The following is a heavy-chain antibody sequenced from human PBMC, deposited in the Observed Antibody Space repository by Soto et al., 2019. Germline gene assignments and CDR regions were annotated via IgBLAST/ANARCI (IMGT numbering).Heavy chain of an antibody. Sequence: SVKVSCKASGGTFSSYAISWVRQAPGQGLEWMGGIIPIFGTANYAQKFQGRVTITADESTSTAYMELSSLRSEDTAVYYCARPLVRGVITPRYYYGMDVWGQGTTVTVSS. CDR3: ARPLVRGVITPRYYYGMDV. CDR2: IIPIFGTA. J-gene: IGHJ6*02. V-gene: IGHV1-69*13. CDR1: GGTFSSYA. D-gene: IGHD3-10*01.